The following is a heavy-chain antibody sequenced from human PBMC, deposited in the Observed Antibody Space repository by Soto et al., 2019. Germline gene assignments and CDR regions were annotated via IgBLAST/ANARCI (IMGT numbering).Heavy chain of an antibody. CDR2: INHSGST. V-gene: IGHV4-34*01. D-gene: IGHD4-17*01. CDR3: ARDYGDYSFFFDY. J-gene: IGHJ4*02. Sequence: PSETLSLTCAVYGGSFSGYYWSWIRQPPGKGLEWIGEINHSGSTNYNPSLKSRVTISVDTSKNQFSLKLSSVTAADTAVYYCARDYGDYSFFFDYWGQGALVTVSS. CDR1: GGSFSGYY.